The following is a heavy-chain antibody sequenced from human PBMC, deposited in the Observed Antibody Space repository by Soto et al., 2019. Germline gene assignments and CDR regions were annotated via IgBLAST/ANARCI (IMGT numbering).Heavy chain of an antibody. CDR3: ARDSIAWSLEGFQN. J-gene: IGHJ1*01. V-gene: IGHV4-59*01. Sequence: SETLSLTCTVSGGSISSYYWSWIRQPPGKGLEWIGYIYYSGSTNYNPSLKSRVTISVDTSKNQFSLKLRSVTAADTAVYYCARDSIAWSLEGFQNWGQVNPVTVTS. CDR1: GGSISSYY. CDR2: IYYSGST. D-gene: IGHD2-21*01.